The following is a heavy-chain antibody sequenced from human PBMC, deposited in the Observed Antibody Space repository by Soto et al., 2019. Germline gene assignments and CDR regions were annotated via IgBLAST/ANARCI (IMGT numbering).Heavy chain of an antibody. CDR2: IYPGGSP. CDR3: AIMRDGNYVDH. Sequence: EVQLVESGGILVQPGGSLRLSCAASELIVSRDSVSWVRRAPGRGLAWVSLIYPGGSPFYTGSVKGRFTISSENSNNTWYLQMNRMRGEDTAVYYCAIMRDGNYVDHWGQGTLVTVSS. J-gene: IGHJ4*02. CDR1: ELIVSRDS. D-gene: IGHD4-17*01. V-gene: IGHV3-66*01.